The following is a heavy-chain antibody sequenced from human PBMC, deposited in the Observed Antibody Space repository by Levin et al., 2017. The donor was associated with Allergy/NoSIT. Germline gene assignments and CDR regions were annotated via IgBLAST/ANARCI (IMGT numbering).Heavy chain of an antibody. D-gene: IGHD2-15*01. V-gene: IGHV3-30-3*01. Sequence: PGGSLRLSCAASGFTFSSYAMHWVRQAPGKGLEWVAVISYDGSNKYYADSVKGPFTISRDNSKNTLYLQMNSLRAEDTAVYYCARVLGYCSGGSCYPLRAAFDIWGQGTMVTVSS. CDR3: ARVLGYCSGGSCYPLRAAFDI. J-gene: IGHJ3*02. CDR1: GFTFSSYA. CDR2: ISYDGSNK.